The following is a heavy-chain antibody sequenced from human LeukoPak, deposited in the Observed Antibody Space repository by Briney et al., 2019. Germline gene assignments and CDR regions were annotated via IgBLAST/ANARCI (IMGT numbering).Heavy chain of an antibody. CDR1: GYTFTGYY. J-gene: IGHJ4*02. V-gene: IGHV1-2*02. CDR3: ARGAQLFPLPVNLSYYFDS. CDR2: INPNSGGT. D-gene: IGHD5-18*01. Sequence: ASVTVSCTSSGYTFTGYYMHWGRQAPGQGLEWVGWINPNSGGTNYAQKFQGRVTMTRDTSICTAYMELSRLSSDDTAVDYCARGAQLFPLPVNLSYYFDSCGQGTLVTVSS.